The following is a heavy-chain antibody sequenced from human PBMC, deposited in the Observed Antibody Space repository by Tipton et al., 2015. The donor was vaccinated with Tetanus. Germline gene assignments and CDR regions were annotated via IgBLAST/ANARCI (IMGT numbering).Heavy chain of an antibody. D-gene: IGHD2-2*01. Sequence: GLVKPSETLSLTCTVSGGSISSSSYYWGWIRQPPGKGLEWIGSIYYSGSTYYNPSLKSRVTISVDTSKNQFSLKLSSVTAADTAVYYCARCRRTSCHFDYWGQGTLVTVSS. V-gene: IGHV4-39*01. J-gene: IGHJ4*02. CDR2: IYYSGST. CDR1: GGSISSSSYY. CDR3: ARCRRTSCHFDY.